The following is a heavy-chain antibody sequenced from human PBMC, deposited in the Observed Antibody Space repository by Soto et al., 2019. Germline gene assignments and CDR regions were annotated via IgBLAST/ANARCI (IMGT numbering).Heavy chain of an antibody. CDR2: IIPVSGAA. CDR1: GGTFGSYA. D-gene: IGHD2-2*01. J-gene: IGHJ4*02. Sequence: QVQLVQSGAEVKKPGSSVKVSCKASGGTFGSYAFSWVRQAPGQGLEWMGGIIPVSGAAHYAQTFQGRVTLTADETTSTAYMVLSSLRSQDTAVYYCARALGCRSTSCTLDYWGQGTRVILSS. CDR3: ARALGCRSTSCTLDY. V-gene: IGHV1-69*01.